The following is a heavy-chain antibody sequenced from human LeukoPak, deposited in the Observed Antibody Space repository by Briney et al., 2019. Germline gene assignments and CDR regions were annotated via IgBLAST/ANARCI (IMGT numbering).Heavy chain of an antibody. J-gene: IGHJ4*02. V-gene: IGHV3-30*04. D-gene: IGHD5-18*01. CDR3: ARDRGTWIQLWEDSFYFDY. CDR2: ISYDGSNK. CDR1: GFTFSSYA. Sequence: GRSLRLSCAASGFTFSSYAMHWVRQAPGKGLEWVAVISYDGSNKYYADSVKGRFTISRDNSKNTLYLQMSSLRAEDTAVYYCARDRGTWIQLWEDSFYFDYWGQGTLVTVSS.